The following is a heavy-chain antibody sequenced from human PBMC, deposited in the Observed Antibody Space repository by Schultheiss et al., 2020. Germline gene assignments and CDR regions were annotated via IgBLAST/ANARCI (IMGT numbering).Heavy chain of an antibody. Sequence: SATLSLTCNVSGGSVSSHYWTWIRQPPGKTLEWIGFIYKGGNMNYNPSLKSRVTISVDRSKNHFSLELNSVTAADTAVYYCARAHSSGWPTLESWGQGTPVTGSS. CDR2: IYKGGNM. D-gene: IGHD6-19*01. CDR3: ARAHSSGWPTLES. CDR1: GGSVSSHY. V-gene: IGHV4-59*02. J-gene: IGHJ4*02.